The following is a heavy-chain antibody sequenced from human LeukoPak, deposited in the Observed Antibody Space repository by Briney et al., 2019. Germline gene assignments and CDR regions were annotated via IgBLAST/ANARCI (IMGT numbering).Heavy chain of an antibody. CDR3: ARDDLGYGY. CDR2: IYTSGST. J-gene: IGHJ4*02. D-gene: IGHD1-1*01. V-gene: IGHV4-61*02. Sequence: SETLSLTCTVSGGSISSGSYYWSWIRQPAGKGLEWIGRIYTSGSTNYNPSLKSRVTMSVDTSKNQFSLKLSSVTAADTAVYYCARDDLGYGYWGQGTLVTVSS. CDR1: GGSISSGSYY.